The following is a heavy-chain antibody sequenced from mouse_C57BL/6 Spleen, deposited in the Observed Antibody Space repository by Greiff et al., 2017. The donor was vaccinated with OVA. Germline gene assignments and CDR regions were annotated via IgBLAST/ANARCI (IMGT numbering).Heavy chain of an antibody. CDR2: IWRGGST. J-gene: IGHJ4*01. Sequence: QVQLKESGPGLVQPSQSLSITCTVSGFSLTSYGVHWVRQSPGKGLEWLGVIWRGGSTDYNAAFMSRLSITKDNSKSQVFFKMNSLQADDTAIYYCAKTIYYGSYYAMDYWGQGTSVTVSS. V-gene: IGHV2-5*01. CDR3: AKTIYYGSYYAMDY. D-gene: IGHD2-1*01. CDR1: GFSLTSYG.